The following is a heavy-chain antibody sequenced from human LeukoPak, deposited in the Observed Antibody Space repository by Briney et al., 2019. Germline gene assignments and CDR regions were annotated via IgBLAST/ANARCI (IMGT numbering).Heavy chain of an antibody. CDR1: GGSMSNYY. D-gene: IGHD3-16*01. Sequence: SETLSLTCTVSGGSMSNYYWSWIRQPPGKGLEWIGYIYYRGSTNYNPTLKSQVTISLDPSKNQFCLEMSSVTAAVTAVYYCTRGVGWLIDYWGQGILVTVSS. CDR2: IYYRGST. V-gene: IGHV4-59*01. CDR3: TRGVGWLIDY. J-gene: IGHJ4*02.